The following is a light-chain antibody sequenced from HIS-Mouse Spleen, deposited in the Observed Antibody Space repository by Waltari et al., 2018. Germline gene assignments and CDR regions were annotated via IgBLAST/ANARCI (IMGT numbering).Light chain of an antibody. J-gene: IGLJ1*01. V-gene: IGLV2-23*01. CDR1: SSDVGRYNL. Sequence: QSALTQPASVSGSPGQSITISCTGTSSDVGRYNLVSWYQQHPGKAPKLMIYEGSKRPSGVSNRFSGSKSGNTASLTISGLQAEDEADYYCCSYAGCSTYVFGTGTKVTVL. CDR2: EGS. CDR3: CSYAGCSTYV.